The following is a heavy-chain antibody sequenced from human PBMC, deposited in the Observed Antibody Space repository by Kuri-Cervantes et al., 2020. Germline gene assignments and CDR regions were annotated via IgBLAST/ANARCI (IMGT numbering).Heavy chain of an antibody. D-gene: IGHD4-11*01. J-gene: IGHJ4*02. V-gene: IGHV4-39*01. CDR3: ARHSSMTTVLFDY. CDR2: IYYSGNT. CDR1: GGSVSSSNW. Sequence: ESLKISCAVSGGSVSSSNWWSWVRQPPGKGLEWIGSIYYSGNTYYNPSLKSRITISVDTSKNQFSLKLTSVTAADMAVYYCARHSSMTTVLFDYWGQGTLVTVSS.